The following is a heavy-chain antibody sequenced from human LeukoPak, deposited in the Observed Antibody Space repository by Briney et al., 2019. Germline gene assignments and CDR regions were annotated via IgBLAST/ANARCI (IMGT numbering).Heavy chain of an antibody. J-gene: IGHJ4*02. Sequence: SETLSLTRAVSGYSISSGYYWGWIRQPPGKGLEWIGSISPSGNTYYNPSLKSRISISVDTSKNQFSLKLSSVTAADTAFYYCARRAYSDLYFDYWGQGTLVTVSS. CDR2: ISPSGNT. CDR3: ARRAYSDLYFDY. V-gene: IGHV4-38-2*01. D-gene: IGHD4-11*01. CDR1: GYSISSGYY.